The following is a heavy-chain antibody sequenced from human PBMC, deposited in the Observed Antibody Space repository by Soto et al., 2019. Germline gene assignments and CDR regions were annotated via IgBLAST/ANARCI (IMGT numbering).Heavy chain of an antibody. D-gene: IGHD2-21*01. Sequence: SETLSLTCTVSDGAISRYCWGWIRQPPGKGLEWIGYMDDSGKSNYNPSLKSRVTISVDTSKSQSSLKLTSVTAADTAVYYCATKGLWNFYFEYWGQGALVTVSS. V-gene: IGHV4-59*01. CDR1: DGAISRYC. CDR3: ATKGLWNFYFEY. CDR2: MDDSGKS. J-gene: IGHJ4*02.